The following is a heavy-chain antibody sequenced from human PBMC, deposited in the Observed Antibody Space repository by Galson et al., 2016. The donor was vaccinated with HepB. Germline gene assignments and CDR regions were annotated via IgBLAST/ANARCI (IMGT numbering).Heavy chain of an antibody. CDR1: ALSVSDDY. CDR2: IYSGAAT. D-gene: IGHD1-26*01. Sequence: SLRLSCAASALSVSDDYMNWVRQPPGKGLEWVSLIYSGAATYYADSVKGRFIISTDSSKNTLYLQMNSLRVADTAVYYCARGSDLGSFWGQGTLVTVSS. V-gene: IGHV3-66*01. J-gene: IGHJ4*02. CDR3: ARGSDLGSF.